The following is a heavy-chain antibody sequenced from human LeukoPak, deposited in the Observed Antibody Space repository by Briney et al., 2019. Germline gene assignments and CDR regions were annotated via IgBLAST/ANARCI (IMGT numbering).Heavy chain of an antibody. J-gene: IGHJ6*03. D-gene: IGHD3-3*01. CDR3: ARDFGAALPNTRRYYYYYYMDV. Sequence: PSETLSLTCTVSGYSISSGYYWGWIRQPAGKGLEWIGRIYTSGSTNYNPSLKSRVTISVDTSKNQFSLKLSSVTAADTAVYYCARDFGAALPNTRRYYYYYYMDVWGKGTTVTISS. CDR1: GYSISSGYY. V-gene: IGHV4-61*02. CDR2: IYTSGST.